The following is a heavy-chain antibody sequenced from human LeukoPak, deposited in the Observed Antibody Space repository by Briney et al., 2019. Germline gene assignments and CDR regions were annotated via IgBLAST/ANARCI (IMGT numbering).Heavy chain of an antibody. D-gene: IGHD1-26*01. CDR1: GGSISGYY. CDR2: IYYSGST. CDR3: ARDSSGSYWPDAFDI. Sequence: SETLSLTCTVSGGSISGYYWSWIRQPPGKGLEWIGYIYYSGSTNYNPSLKSRVTISVGTSKNQFSLKLSSVTAADTAVYYCARDSSGSYWPDAFDIWGQGTMVTVSS. J-gene: IGHJ3*02. V-gene: IGHV4-59*01.